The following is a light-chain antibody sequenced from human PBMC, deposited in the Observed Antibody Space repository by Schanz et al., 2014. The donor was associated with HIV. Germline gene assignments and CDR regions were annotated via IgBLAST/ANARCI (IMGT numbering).Light chain of an antibody. CDR2: EVS. CDR3: SSYTTSSTLV. Sequence: QSALTQPASASGSPGQSVTISCTGTSSDVGGYKYVSWYQQHPGKAPKLMIYEVSKRPSGVSNRFSGSRSGNTASLTISGLQAEDEAGYYCSSYTTSSTLVFGGGTKLTVL. V-gene: IGLV2-14*01. CDR1: SSDVGGYKY. J-gene: IGLJ2*01.